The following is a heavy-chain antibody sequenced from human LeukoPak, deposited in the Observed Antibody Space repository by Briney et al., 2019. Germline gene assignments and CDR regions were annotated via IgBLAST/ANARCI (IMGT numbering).Heavy chain of an antibody. CDR1: GYSFTSYW. V-gene: IGHV5-51*01. D-gene: IGHD1-7*01. CDR3: ARLSRLTGTKGGMDV. CDR2: IYPGDSDT. Sequence: PGESLKISCKGSGYSFTSYWIGWVRQMPGKGLEWMGIIYPGDSDTRYSPSFQGQVTISADKSISTAYLQWSSLKASDTAMYYCARLSRLTGTKGGMDVWGQGTTVTVSS. J-gene: IGHJ6*02.